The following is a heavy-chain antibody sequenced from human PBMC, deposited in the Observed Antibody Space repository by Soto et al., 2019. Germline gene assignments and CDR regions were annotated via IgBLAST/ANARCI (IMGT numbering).Heavy chain of an antibody. V-gene: IGHV1-18*01. D-gene: IGHD2-15*01. CDR2: ISAYNGNT. CDR1: GYTFTSYG. CDR3: ASGGFESYCSGGSCPSLY. Sequence: QVQLVQSGAEVKKPGASVKVSCKASGYTFTSYGISWVRQAPGQGLEWLGWISAYNGNTNYAQKLQGRVTMTTHTSTSIAYMELRSLRSDDTAVYYCASGGFESYCSGGSCPSLYWGQGTLVTVSS. J-gene: IGHJ4*02.